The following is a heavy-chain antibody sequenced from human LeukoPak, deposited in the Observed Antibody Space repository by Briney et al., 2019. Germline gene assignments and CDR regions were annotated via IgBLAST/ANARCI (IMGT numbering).Heavy chain of an antibody. J-gene: IGHJ5*02. V-gene: IGHV3-21*01. D-gene: IGHD4-17*01. Sequence: GGSLRLSCAASGFTFSSYSMNWVRQAPGKGLEWVSSISSSSTYVYYADSVKGRFTISRDNAKNSLYLQMNSLRAEDTAVYYCARVHLNDNGDYSNWFDPWGQGTLATVSS. CDR2: ISSSSTYV. CDR3: ARVHLNDNGDYSNWFDP. CDR1: GFTFSSYS.